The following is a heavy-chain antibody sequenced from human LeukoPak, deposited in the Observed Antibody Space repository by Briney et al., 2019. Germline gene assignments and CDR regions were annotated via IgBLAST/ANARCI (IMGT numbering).Heavy chain of an antibody. CDR2: ISGSGGRT. CDR1: GFTFSSYG. V-gene: IGHV3-23*01. CDR3: AKDLDSSGYYGGDY. J-gene: IGHJ4*02. D-gene: IGHD3-22*01. Sequence: GGTLRLSCAASGFTFSSYGMSWVRQAPGKGLEWVSGISGSGGRTYYADSKKGRFTISRDNSKNTLYLRMNSLRVEDTAVYYCAKDLDSSGYYGGDYWGQGTLVTVSS.